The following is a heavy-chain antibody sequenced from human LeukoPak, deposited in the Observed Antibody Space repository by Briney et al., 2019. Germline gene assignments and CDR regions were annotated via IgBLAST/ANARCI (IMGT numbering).Heavy chain of an antibody. D-gene: IGHD5-18*01. CDR2: INPNNGGT. J-gene: IGHJ5*02. V-gene: IGHV1-2*02. CDR3: ARDGYSNGSGWFDP. CDR1: GYSFTAYY. Sequence: ASLKVSCKASGYSFTAYYMHWVRQAPGQGLEWMGWINPNNGGTKYAQKFQGRVTMTRDTSISTAYMELSSLRSDDTAMYYCARDGYSNGSGWFDPWGQGTLVIVSS.